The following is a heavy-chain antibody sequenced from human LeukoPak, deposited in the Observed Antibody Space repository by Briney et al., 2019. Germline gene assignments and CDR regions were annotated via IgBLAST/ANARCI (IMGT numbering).Heavy chain of an antibody. D-gene: IGHD4-17*01. V-gene: IGHV4-59*02. CDR1: GGSVSFYY. CDR3: ARGAYGYYYYYGMDV. CDR2: IYYSGST. J-gene: IGHJ6*02. Sequence: PSETLSLTCTVSGGSVSFYYWSWIRQPPGKGLEWIGYIYYSGSTNYNPSLKSRVTISVDTSKNQFSLKLSSVTAADTAVYYCARGAYGYYYYYGMDVWGQGTTVTVSS.